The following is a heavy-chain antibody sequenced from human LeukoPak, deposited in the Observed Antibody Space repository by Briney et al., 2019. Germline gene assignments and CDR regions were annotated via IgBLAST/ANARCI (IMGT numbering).Heavy chain of an antibody. J-gene: IGHJ4*02. D-gene: IGHD2-2*01. CDR2: ISGSGGST. V-gene: IGHV3-23*01. CDR3: ATVPPYCSSTSCYFVY. CDR1: GLTFSSYA. Sequence: GGSLRLSCAASGLTFSSYAMSWVRQAPGKGLEWVSAISGSGGSTYYADSVKGRFTISRDNSKNTLYLQMNSLRAEDTAVYYCATVPPYCSSTSCYFVYWGQGTLVTVSS.